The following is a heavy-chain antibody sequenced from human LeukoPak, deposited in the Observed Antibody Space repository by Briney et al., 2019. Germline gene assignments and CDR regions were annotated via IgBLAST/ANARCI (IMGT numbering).Heavy chain of an antibody. CDR2: ISTSTTVI. Sequence: PGGSLRLSCAASGFTFSTYNMNWVRQAPGKGLEWVSHISTSTTVIYYADSVKGRFTASRDNAKHALYLQMNSLRAEDTAVYYCARVWYGSSFDYWGQGTLVTVSS. D-gene: IGHD6-13*01. CDR1: GFTFSTYN. CDR3: ARVWYGSSFDY. V-gene: IGHV3-48*01. J-gene: IGHJ4*02.